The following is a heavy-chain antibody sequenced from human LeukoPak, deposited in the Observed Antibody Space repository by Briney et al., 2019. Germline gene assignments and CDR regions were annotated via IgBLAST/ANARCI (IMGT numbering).Heavy chain of an antibody. CDR1: GFTVSSNY. V-gene: IGHV3-53*01. CDR2: IYSGGST. J-gene: IGHJ6*03. D-gene: IGHD3-22*01. CDR3: ARGSPYYDSSGYPYYMDV. Sequence: GGSLRLSCEASGFTVSSNYMSWVRQAPGKGLEWVSVIYSGGSTYYADSVKGRFTISRDNSKNTLYLQMNSLRAEDTAVYYCARGSPYYDSSGYPYYMDVWGKGTTVTVSS.